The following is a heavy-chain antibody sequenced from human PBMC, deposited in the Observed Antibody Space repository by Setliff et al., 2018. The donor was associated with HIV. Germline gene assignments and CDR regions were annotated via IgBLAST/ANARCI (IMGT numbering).Heavy chain of an antibody. J-gene: IGHJ3*02. CDR2: IYYSGST. V-gene: IGHV4-39*07. CDR1: GGPISSSSYY. Sequence: SETLSLTCTVSGGPISSSSYYWGWIRQPPGKGLEWIGSIYYSGSTYYNPSLKSRVTISVDTSKNQFSLKLSSVTAADTAVYYCARETYYNFWSGYLAADAFDIWGQGTMVTVSS. CDR3: ARETYYNFWSGYLAADAFDI. D-gene: IGHD3-3*01.